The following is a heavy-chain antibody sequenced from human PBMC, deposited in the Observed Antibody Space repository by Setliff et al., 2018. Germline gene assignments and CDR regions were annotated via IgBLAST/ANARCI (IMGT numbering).Heavy chain of an antibody. D-gene: IGHD2-8*02. CDR1: GFTFSDYE. CDR3: ARGRRQARNTCHTGLDY. CDR2: ISTSGSTI. V-gene: IGHV3-48*03. Sequence: GGSLSLSCEVSGFTFSDYEMNWVRQAPGKGLEWVSYISTSGSTIYYAVSVKGRFTISRDNAENSLYLQMNSLRAEDTAIYYCARGRRQARNTCHTGLDYWGQGALVTVSS. J-gene: IGHJ4*02.